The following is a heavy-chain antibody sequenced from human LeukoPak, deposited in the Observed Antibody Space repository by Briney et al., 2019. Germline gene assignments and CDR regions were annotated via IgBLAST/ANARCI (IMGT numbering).Heavy chain of an antibody. Sequence: SQTLSLTCTVSGDSISSNYYWSWIRQHPGEGLEWIGYIYNSGRTYYNPSLKSRVTISIDRSKNQFSLKLTSVTAADTAVYYCARDGDYYDPSFWGQGTLVTVSS. J-gene: IGHJ4*02. CDR1: GDSISSNYY. CDR2: IYNSGRT. CDR3: ARDGDYYDPSF. D-gene: IGHD3-22*01. V-gene: IGHV4-31*03.